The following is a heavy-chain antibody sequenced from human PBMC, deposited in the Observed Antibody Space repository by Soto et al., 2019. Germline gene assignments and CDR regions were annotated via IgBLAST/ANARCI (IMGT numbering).Heavy chain of an antibody. CDR2: INPNSGGT. J-gene: IGHJ5*02. CDR1: GYTFTGYY. CDR3: ARYKYAVHTRWFEP. Sequence: ASVRVSCKASGYTFTGYYMHWVRQAPGQGLEWMGWINPNSGGTNYAQKFQGWVTMTRDTSISTAYMELSRLRSDDTAVYYCARYKYAVHTRWFEPWGQGTLVTVSS. D-gene: IGHD5-18*01. V-gene: IGHV1-2*04.